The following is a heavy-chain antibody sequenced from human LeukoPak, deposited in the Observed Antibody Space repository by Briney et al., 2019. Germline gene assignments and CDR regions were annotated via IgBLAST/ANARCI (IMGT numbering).Heavy chain of an antibody. Sequence: GGSLRLSCAASGFTFSSYGMHWVRQAPGKGLEWVANIKQDGSEKYYVDSVKGRFTISRDNAKNSLYLQMNSLRAEDTAVYYCARDLFSSGYYPYYFDYWGQGTLVTVSS. V-gene: IGHV3-7*03. CDR2: IKQDGSEK. CDR3: ARDLFSSGYYPYYFDY. CDR1: GFTFSSYG. D-gene: IGHD3-22*01. J-gene: IGHJ4*02.